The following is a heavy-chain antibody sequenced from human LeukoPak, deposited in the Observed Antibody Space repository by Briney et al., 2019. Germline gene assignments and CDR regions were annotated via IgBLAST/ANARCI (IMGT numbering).Heavy chain of an antibody. J-gene: IGHJ4*02. Sequence: AAVKVSCKASGYTFTSYGISWVRQAPGQGLEWMGWISVYNSNTNYAQKLQGRVTMTTDTSTSTAYMELRSLRSDDTAVYYCARDVKIFGVVIISDPFDYWGQGTLVTVSS. CDR3: ARDVKIFGVVIISDPFDY. V-gene: IGHV1-18*01. CDR2: ISVYNSNT. D-gene: IGHD3-3*01. CDR1: GYTFTSYG.